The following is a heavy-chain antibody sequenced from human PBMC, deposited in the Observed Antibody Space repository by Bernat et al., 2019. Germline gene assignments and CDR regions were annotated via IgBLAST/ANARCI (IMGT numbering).Heavy chain of an antibody. V-gene: IGHV1-2*04. Sequence: QVQLVQSGAEVKKPGASVKVSCKASGYTFTGYYMHWVRQAPGQGLEWMGWINPNSGGTNYAQKFQGWVTMTRDTSISTAYMELSRLRSDDTAVYYCASKSRSYGYNSEGYYYYYYGMDVWGQGTTVTVSS. CDR2: INPNSGGT. D-gene: IGHD5-24*01. CDR3: ASKSRSYGYNSEGYYYYYYGMDV. CDR1: GYTFTGYY. J-gene: IGHJ6*02.